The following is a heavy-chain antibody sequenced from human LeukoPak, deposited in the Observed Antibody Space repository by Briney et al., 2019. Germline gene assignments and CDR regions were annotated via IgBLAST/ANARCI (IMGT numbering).Heavy chain of an antibody. CDR2: INWNGGST. Sequence: GGSLRLPCAASGFTFDDYGMSWVRQAPGKGLEWVSGINWNGGSTGYADSVKGRFTISRDNAKNSLYLQMNSLRAEDTALYYCARGAGGYYDILTGYSTYGGFYFDYWGQGTLVTVSS. CDR1: GFTFDDYG. J-gene: IGHJ4*02. CDR3: ARGAGGYYDILTGYSTYGGFYFDY. V-gene: IGHV3-20*04. D-gene: IGHD3-9*01.